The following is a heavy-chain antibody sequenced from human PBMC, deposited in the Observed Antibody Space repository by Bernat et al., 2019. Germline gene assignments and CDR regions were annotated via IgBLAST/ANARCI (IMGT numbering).Heavy chain of an antibody. J-gene: IGHJ5*02. CDR1: GDSVSSNSSA. D-gene: IGHD6-19*01. CDR3: ARDPISGWVNWFDP. CDR2: TYYRSKWYN. V-gene: IGHV6-1*01. Sequence: QVQLQQPGPGLVKPSQTLPLTCAISGDSVSSNSSAWNWIMQSPSRGLEWLGRTYYRSKWYNDYAVSVKSRIPIDTDTSGNPFSRQLSSVTAEDTAVYCCARDPISGWVNWFDPWGQGTLVTVSS.